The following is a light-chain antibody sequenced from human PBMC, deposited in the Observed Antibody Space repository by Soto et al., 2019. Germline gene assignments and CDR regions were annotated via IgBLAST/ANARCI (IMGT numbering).Light chain of an antibody. CDR2: ATS. V-gene: IGKV1-12*01. CDR3: QQANSVPWT. CDR1: QRISSW. J-gene: IGKJ1*01. Sequence: IQMTQSPSSVSASVGDRVILTCRASQRISSWLAWYHQRPGKAPKLLIYATSTLETGVPSRFSGSGSGRDCTLTISSLQPEDLGTYFCQQANSVPWTFGQGTKVEVK.